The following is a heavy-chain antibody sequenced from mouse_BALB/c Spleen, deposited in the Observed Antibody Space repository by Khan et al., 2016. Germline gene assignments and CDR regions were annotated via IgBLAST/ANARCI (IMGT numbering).Heavy chain of an antibody. CDR1: GFTFSTYA. D-gene: IGHD2-14*01. V-gene: IGHV5-6-3*01. Sequence: EVELVESGGGLVQPGGSLKLSCAASGFTFSTYAMSWVRQTPDKRLELVATINSNGGSTYYPDHVKGRFTISRDNAKNTLYLQMSSLKSEDTAMYYWARVRQAVDYWGQGTSVTVSS. CDR3: ARVRQAVDY. CDR2: INSNGGST. J-gene: IGHJ4*01.